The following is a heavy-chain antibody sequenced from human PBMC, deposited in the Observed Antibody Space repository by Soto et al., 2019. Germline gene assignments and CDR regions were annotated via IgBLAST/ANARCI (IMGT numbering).Heavy chain of an antibody. J-gene: IGHJ4*02. V-gene: IGHV4-31*03. D-gene: IGHD1-7*01. CDR2: IPYSGNT. Sequence: QVQLQESGPGLVTPSQTLSLSCTVSGDSVSNRGFYWHWIRQHPGKGLEWIGYIPYSGNTYYNPSLKSRVTISLDTSQNQFCLKLSSVTAADSAVYYCAREMELLGDKDLGNWGQGSLVIVSS. CDR3: AREMELLGDKDLGN. CDR1: GDSVSNRGFY.